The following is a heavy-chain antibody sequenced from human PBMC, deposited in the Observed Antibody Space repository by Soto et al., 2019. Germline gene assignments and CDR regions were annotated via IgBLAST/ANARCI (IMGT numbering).Heavy chain of an antibody. CDR3: ARDLYEDYGMDV. CDR2: SRNKANHYAT. Sequence: EVQLVESGGGLVQPGGSLRLSCSVSGFTLSDLYMAWVRQAPGKGLEWVGRSRNKANHYATHYAASVRGRFTISRDDSKNSMYLQMNSLKTEDTAVYYCARDLYEDYGMDVWGQGTAVTVSS. D-gene: IGHD5-12*01. J-gene: IGHJ6*02. CDR1: GFTLSDLY. V-gene: IGHV3-72*01.